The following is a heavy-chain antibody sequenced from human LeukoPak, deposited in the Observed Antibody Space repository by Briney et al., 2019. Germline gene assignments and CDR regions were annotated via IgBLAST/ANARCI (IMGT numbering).Heavy chain of an antibody. J-gene: IGHJ4*02. Sequence: PGGSLRLSCAASGFTFSSYAMHWVRQAPGKGLEWVAVISYDGSNKYYADSVKGRFTISRDNSKNTPYLQMNSLRAEDTAVYYCARDPPYYDFWSGYYRIDYWGQGTLVTVSS. CDR3: ARDPPYYDFWSGYYRIDY. CDR1: GFTFSSYA. V-gene: IGHV3-30-3*01. CDR2: ISYDGSNK. D-gene: IGHD3-3*01.